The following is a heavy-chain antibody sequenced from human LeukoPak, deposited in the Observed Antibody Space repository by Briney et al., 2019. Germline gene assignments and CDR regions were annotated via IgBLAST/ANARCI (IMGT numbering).Heavy chain of an antibody. CDR1: GGTFSSYA. J-gene: IGHJ4*02. Sequence: GASVKVSCKASGGTFSSYAISWVRQAPGQGLEWMGWISAYNGNTNYAQKLQGRVTMTTDTSTSTAYMELRSLRSDDTAVYYCARVGARITMIVVADFHFDYWGQGTLVTVSS. V-gene: IGHV1-18*01. CDR3: ARVGARITMIVVADFHFDY. D-gene: IGHD3-22*01. CDR2: ISAYNGNT.